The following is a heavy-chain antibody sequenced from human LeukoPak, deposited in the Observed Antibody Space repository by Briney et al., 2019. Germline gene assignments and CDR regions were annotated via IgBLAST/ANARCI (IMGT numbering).Heavy chain of an antibody. CDR1: GGTFSSYA. CDR2: IIPIFGTA. CDR3: ARVAARLGYCSSTSCRTMYYFDY. Sequence: SVKVSCKASGGTFSSYAISWVRQAPGQGLEWMGGIIPIFGTANYAQKFQGRVTITTDESTSTAYMELSSLRSEDTAVYYCARVAARLGYCSSTSCRTMYYFDYWGQGTLVTVSS. J-gene: IGHJ4*02. D-gene: IGHD2-2*01. V-gene: IGHV1-69*05.